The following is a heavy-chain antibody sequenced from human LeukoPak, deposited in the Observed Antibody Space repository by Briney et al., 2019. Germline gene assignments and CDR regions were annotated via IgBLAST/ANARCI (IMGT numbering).Heavy chain of an antibody. CDR3: AKAKGSLIALLDAFDI. V-gene: IGHV3-30*18. J-gene: IGHJ3*02. CDR2: ISYDGSNK. Sequence: GGSLRLSCAASGFTFSSYGMHWVRQAPGKGLEWVAVISYDGSNKYYADSVKGRFTISRDNSKNTLYLQMNSLRAEDTAVYYCAKAKGSLIALLDAFDIWGQGTMVTVSS. D-gene: IGHD6-13*01. CDR1: GFTFSSYG.